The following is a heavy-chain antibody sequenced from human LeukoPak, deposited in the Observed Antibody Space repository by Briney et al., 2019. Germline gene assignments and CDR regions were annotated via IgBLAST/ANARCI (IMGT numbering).Heavy chain of an antibody. J-gene: IGHJ4*02. D-gene: IGHD3-3*01. CDR2: IKQDGSEK. CDR1: GFTFSSYW. Sequence: PGGSLRLSCAASGFTFSSYWMSWVRQAPGKGLGRVANIKQDGSEKYYVDSVKGRFTISRDNAKNSLYLQMNSLRAEDTAVYYCARDGDFWSGSFDYWGQGTLVTVSS. CDR3: ARDGDFWSGSFDY. V-gene: IGHV3-7*01.